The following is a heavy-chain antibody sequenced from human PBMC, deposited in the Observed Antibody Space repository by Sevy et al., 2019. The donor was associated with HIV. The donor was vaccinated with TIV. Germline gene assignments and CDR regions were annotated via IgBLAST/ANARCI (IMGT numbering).Heavy chain of an antibody. Sequence: SETLSLTCPVSGGSMSSYYWSWIRQPPGKGLEWIGYIYYSGSTNYNPALKSRVTISVDTSKNQFSLKLSSVTAADTAVYYCARGGGYCGSTSCYGSLDYWGQGTLVTVSS. J-gene: IGHJ4*02. D-gene: IGHD2-2*01. V-gene: IGHV4-59*01. CDR1: GGSMSSYY. CDR2: IYYSGST. CDR3: ARGGGYCGSTSCYGSLDY.